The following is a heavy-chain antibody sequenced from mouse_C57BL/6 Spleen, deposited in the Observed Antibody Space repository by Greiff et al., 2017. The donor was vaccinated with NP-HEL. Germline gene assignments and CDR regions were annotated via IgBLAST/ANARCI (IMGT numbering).Heavy chain of an antibody. CDR1: GYSITSGYY. V-gene: IGHV3-6*01. CDR3: ARDNWDGAWFAY. D-gene: IGHD4-1*01. J-gene: IGHJ3*01. Sequence: EVKLVESGPGLVKPSQSLSLTCSVTGYSITSGYYWNWIRQFPGNKLEWMGYISYDGSNNYNPSLKNRISITRDTSKNQFFLKLNSVTTEDTATYYCARDNWDGAWFAYWGQGTLVTVSA. CDR2: ISYDGSN.